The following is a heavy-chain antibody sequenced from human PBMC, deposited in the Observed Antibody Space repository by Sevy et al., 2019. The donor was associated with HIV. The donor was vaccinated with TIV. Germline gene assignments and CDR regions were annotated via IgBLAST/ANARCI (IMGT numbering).Heavy chain of an antibody. CDR2: ISSSSSTI. Sequence: GGSLRLSCAASGFTFSSYSMNRVRQAPGKGLEWVSYISSSSSTIYYADSVKGRFTISRDNAKNSLYLQMNSLRDEDTAVYYCATGRVATIRTLDYWGQGTLVTVSS. V-gene: IGHV3-48*02. D-gene: IGHD5-12*01. CDR1: GFTFSSYS. CDR3: ATGRVATIRTLDY. J-gene: IGHJ4*02.